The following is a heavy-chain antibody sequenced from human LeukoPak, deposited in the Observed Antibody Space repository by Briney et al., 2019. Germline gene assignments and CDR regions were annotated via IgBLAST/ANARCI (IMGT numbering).Heavy chain of an antibody. CDR2: ISSSDSTI. D-gene: IGHD3-10*01. CDR3: ARARYYGSGTYACFDY. CDR1: GFTFSSYE. Sequence: GGSLRLSCAASGFTFSSYEMNWVRQAPGKGLEWVSYISSSDSTIYYADSVKGRFTISRDNAKNSLYLQMNSLRAEDTAVYYCARARYYGSGTYACFDYWGQGTLVTVSS. V-gene: IGHV3-48*03. J-gene: IGHJ4*02.